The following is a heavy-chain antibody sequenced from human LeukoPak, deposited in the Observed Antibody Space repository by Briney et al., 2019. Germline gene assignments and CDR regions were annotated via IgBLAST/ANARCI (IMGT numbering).Heavy chain of an antibody. CDR3: ARGRPYSGGYHLDY. D-gene: IGHD1-26*01. Sequence: SETLSLTCTISGDSTSSDRYYGGWVRQPPGKGLEWIGNIYYSGSTYYNPSLKSRVTMSVDTSKNQFFLKLNSVTAADTAVYYCARGRPYSGGYHLDYWGQGTLVTVST. CDR1: GDSTSSDRYY. V-gene: IGHV4-39*01. CDR2: IYYSGST. J-gene: IGHJ4*02.